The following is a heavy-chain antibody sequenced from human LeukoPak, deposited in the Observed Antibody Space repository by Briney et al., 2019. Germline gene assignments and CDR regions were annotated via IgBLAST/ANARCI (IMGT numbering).Heavy chain of an antibody. CDR2: IYSGGST. J-gene: IGHJ6*02. Sequence: GGSLRLSCAASGFTVSSNYMSCVPQAPGKGLEWVSVIYSGGSTYYANSVKGRFTISRDNSKNTLYLQMNSLRAEDTAVYYCARSYSNHLFGMDVWGQGTTVTVSS. V-gene: IGHV3-66*01. CDR3: ARSYSNHLFGMDV. D-gene: IGHD4-11*01. CDR1: GFTVSSNY.